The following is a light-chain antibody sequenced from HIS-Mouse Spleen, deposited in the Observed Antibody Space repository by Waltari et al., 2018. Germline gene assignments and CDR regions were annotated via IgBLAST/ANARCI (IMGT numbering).Light chain of an antibody. CDR1: SSNIGSNY. CDR3: SSYTSSSRV. J-gene: IGLJ1*01. V-gene: IGLV1-47*01. Sequence: QSVLTQPPSASGTPGQRVTIPCSGSSSNIGSNYVYWYQQLPGTAPKLLIYRNNQRPSGVPDRFSGSKSGTSASLAISGLRSEDEADYYCSSYTSSSRVFGTGTKVTVL. CDR2: RNN.